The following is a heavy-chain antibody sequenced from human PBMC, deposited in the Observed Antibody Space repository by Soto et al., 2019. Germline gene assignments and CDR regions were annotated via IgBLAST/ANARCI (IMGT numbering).Heavy chain of an antibody. CDR1: GDSVSSNSAA. CDR2: TYYRSKWYN. D-gene: IGHD6-6*01. V-gene: IGHV6-1*01. Sequence: PSQTLSLTCAISGDSVSSNSAAWNCIRQSPSRGLEWLGRTYYRSKWYNDYAVSVKSRITINPDTSKNQFSLQLNSVTPEDTAVYNCARGSIAASNNWFDPWGQGTLVTVSS. J-gene: IGHJ5*02. CDR3: ARGSIAASNNWFDP.